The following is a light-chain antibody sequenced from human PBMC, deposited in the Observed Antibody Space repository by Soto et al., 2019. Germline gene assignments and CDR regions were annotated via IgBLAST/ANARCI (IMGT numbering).Light chain of an antibody. CDR2: AAS. V-gene: IGKV1-39*01. CDR3: QQSDSYPYT. J-gene: IGKJ2*01. CDR1: QSISNY. Sequence: DIQMTQSPSSLSVSVGDRVTITCRTSQSISNYLNCYQQKSGKAPKLLVYAASSLQSGVPSRFSGNGSGTDFTITISSLQPEDFASYYCQQSDSYPYTCGQGTKLEIK.